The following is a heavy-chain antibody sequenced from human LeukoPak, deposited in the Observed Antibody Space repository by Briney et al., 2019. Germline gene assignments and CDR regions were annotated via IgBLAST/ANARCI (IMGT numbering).Heavy chain of an antibody. CDR2: INPRSTVI. D-gene: IGHD2-8*02. CDR3: VRDLVLVETPGDDFDF. V-gene: IGHV3-74*03. CDR1: GFPFSSYW. Sequence: PGGSLRLSCAASGFPFSSYWMHWVRHVPGKGLVWVARINPRSTVITYADSVRGRFTISRDNAENTVSLQMDSLRGEDTAVYYCVRDLVLVETPGDDFDFWGQGTLVTVSS. J-gene: IGHJ4*02.